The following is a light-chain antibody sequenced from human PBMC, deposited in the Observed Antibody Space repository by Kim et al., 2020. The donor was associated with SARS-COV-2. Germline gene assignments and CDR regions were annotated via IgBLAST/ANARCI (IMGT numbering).Light chain of an antibody. CDR2: GAS. Sequence: DIQMTQSPSSLSASVGDRVTITCQASQDISNFLNWYQQKPGKAPKLLIYGASNLETGVPSRFSGSGSGTDYTFTISSLQHEDIATYYCQQYDNLPITFGQGTRLEIK. J-gene: IGKJ5*01. CDR1: QDISNF. V-gene: IGKV1-33*01. CDR3: QQYDNLPIT.